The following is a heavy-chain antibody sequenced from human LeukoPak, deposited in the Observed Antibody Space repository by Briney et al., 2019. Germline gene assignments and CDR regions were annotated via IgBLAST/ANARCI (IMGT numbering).Heavy chain of an antibody. CDR3: ARDADGDYGDAFDI. Sequence: PSETLSLTCAVYGGSFSGYYWSWIRQPPGKGLEWIGEINHSGSTNYNPSLKSRVTISVDTSKNQFSLKLSSVTAADTAVYYCARDADGDYGDAFDIWGQGTMVTVSS. CDR1: GGSFSGYY. CDR2: INHSGST. D-gene: IGHD4-17*01. V-gene: IGHV4-34*01. J-gene: IGHJ3*02.